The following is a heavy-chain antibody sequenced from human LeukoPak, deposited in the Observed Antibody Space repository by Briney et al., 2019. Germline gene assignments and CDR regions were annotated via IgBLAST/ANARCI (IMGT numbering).Heavy chain of an antibody. CDR2: INSDGGAT. CDR3: AKSDCDSASCYTIDF. D-gene: IGHD2-2*02. CDR1: GFTFSTYW. J-gene: IGHJ4*02. Sequence: GGSLRLSCTASGFTFSTYWMHWVRQAPGKGLVWVARINSDGGATIYTDSVKGRFTISRDNPKNTLYLQMNSLRVEDSAVYYCAKSDCDSASCYTIDFWGQGTLVTVSS. V-gene: IGHV3-74*01.